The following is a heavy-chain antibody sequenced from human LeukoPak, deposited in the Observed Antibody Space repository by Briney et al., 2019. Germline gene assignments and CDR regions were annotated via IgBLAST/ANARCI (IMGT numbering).Heavy chain of an antibody. V-gene: IGHV3-23*01. J-gene: IGHJ4*02. CDR3: AKVGIVATTRGHFDY. CDR2: ISGSGGST. D-gene: IGHD5-12*01. Sequence: GGSLRLSCAASGFTFSSYAMSWVRQAPGKGLEWVSAISGSGGSTYYADSVKGRFTISRDNSKNTLYLQMNSLRAEDTAVYYCAKVGIVATTRGHFDYWGQGTLVTVSS. CDR1: GFTFSSYA.